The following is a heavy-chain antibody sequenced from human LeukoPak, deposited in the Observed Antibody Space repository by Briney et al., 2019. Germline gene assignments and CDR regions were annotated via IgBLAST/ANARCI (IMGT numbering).Heavy chain of an antibody. CDR2: IYSGGAT. CDR1: GFTVSSNY. D-gene: IGHD1-26*01. Sequence: GGSLRLSCAASGFTVSSNYMSWVRQAPGKGLEWVSVIYSGGATFYADSVKGRFTFSRHNSKNTLYLQMNGLRAEDTAVYYCARGGDGNYYGRHEAFDIWGQGTMVTVSS. CDR3: ARGGDGNYYGRHEAFDI. J-gene: IGHJ3*02. V-gene: IGHV3-53*04.